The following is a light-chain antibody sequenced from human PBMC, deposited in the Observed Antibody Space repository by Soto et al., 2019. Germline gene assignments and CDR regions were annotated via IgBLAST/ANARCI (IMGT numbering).Light chain of an antibody. CDR2: DAS. CDR1: QRINKW. V-gene: IGKV1-5*01. J-gene: IGKJ1*01. CDR3: QQYSSYSAWT. Sequence: DIQMTQSPSTLSASIGDRVTITCRASQRINKWLAWHQQKPGKAPKLLIYDASSLQSGVPPRFSGSGSGTEFTLTIRSLQPDDIATYYCQQYSSYSAWTFGEGTKADIK.